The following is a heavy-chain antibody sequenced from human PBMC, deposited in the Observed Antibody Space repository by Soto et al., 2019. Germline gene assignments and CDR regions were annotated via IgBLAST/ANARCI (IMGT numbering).Heavy chain of an antibody. V-gene: IGHV3-9*01. Sequence: EVQLVESGGGLVQPGRSLRLSCAASGFIFDDFGMHWVRQAPGKGLEWVSGVTWNSGNIDYADPVKGRFTISRDNAKNPPDLQMNGLGGQDTGLYYGAEDRYGCLEGGMDVWGQGTTVTVSS. J-gene: IGHJ6*02. CDR2: VTWNSGNI. D-gene: IGHD4-17*01. CDR1: GFIFDDFG. CDR3: AEDRYGCLEGGMDV.